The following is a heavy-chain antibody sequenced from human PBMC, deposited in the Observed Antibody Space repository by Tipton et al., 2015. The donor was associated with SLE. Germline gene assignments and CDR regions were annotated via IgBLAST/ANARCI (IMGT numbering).Heavy chain of an antibody. CDR1: GRTPGSYW. CDR3: ATWELPNY. Sequence: SLRLSCAVSGRTPGSYWMSWVRQAPGKGLEWVANIKEDGSERYYVDSVKGRFTISRDNAQNSVYLQMDSLRAEDTAVYYCATWELPNYWGQGTLVTVSS. V-gene: IGHV3-7*01. CDR2: IKEDGSER. J-gene: IGHJ4*02. D-gene: IGHD1-26*01.